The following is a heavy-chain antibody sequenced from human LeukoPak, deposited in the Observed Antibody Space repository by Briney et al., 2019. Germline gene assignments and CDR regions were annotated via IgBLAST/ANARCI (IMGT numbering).Heavy chain of an antibody. J-gene: IGHJ6*03. D-gene: IGHD1-14*01. V-gene: IGHV3-33*01. Sequence: PGGSLRLSCAASRFTFSSYGMHWVRQAPGKGLEWVAVIWYDGSNKYYADSVKGRFTISRDNSKNTLYMQMNSLRAEDTAVYYCARDRGPDYYYYYYMDVWGKGTTVTVSS. CDR2: IWYDGSNK. CDR3: ARDRGPDYYYYYYMDV. CDR1: RFTFSSYG.